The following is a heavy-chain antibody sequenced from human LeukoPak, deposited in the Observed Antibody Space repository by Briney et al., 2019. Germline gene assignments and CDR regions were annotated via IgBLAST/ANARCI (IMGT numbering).Heavy chain of an antibody. V-gene: IGHV3-23*01. J-gene: IGHJ6*03. CDR1: GFTFSSYA. D-gene: IGHD6-25*01. Sequence: PGGSLRLSCAASGFTFSSYAMTWVRQAPGKGLEWVSGISASGATTYFADSVKGRFTISRDHSRNTLSLEMNSLRAEDTALYYCARAEAAGDNRGGYYYYMDVWGKGTTVTVSS. CDR3: ARAEAAGDNRGGYYYYMDV. CDR2: ISASGATT.